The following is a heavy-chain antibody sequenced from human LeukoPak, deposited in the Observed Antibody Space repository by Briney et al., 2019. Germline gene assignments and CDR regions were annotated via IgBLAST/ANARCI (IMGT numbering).Heavy chain of an antibody. CDR3: AKVIREVDMSYDY. CDR1: GFTFSNYA. V-gene: IGHV3-23*01. D-gene: IGHD5-24*01. J-gene: IGHJ4*02. Sequence: GGSLRLSCAASGFTFSNYALSWVRQAPGKGLEWVSAIHYSGGSTYYADSVKGRFTISRDNSKNTLYLQMNSLRDEDTAVYYCAKVIREVDMSYDYWGQGALVTVSS. CDR2: IHYSGGST.